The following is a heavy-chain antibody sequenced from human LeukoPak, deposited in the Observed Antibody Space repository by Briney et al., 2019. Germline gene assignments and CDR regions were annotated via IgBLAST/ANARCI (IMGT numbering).Heavy chain of an antibody. J-gene: IGHJ4*02. CDR2: ILHSGST. V-gene: IGHV4-30-2*01. CDR1: GVSITGDTYY. D-gene: IGHD3-3*01. CDR3: ARTRDFWSAYFDY. Sequence: SETLSLTCAVSGVSITGDTYYWSWIRQPPGKGLEWIGYILHSGSTYHNPSLKSRVTISVDTSKNQFSLKLSSVTAADTAVYFCARTRDFWSAYFDYWGQGILVTVSS.